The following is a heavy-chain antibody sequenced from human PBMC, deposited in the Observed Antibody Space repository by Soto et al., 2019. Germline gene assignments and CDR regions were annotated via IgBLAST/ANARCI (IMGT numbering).Heavy chain of an antibody. V-gene: IGHV4-31*03. CDR1: GGSISSGGYY. CDR3: ARDLRGYDPKNAFDI. J-gene: IGHJ3*02. CDR2: VYYSGST. Sequence: QVQLQESGPGLVKPSQTLSLTCTVSGGSISSGGYYWSWIRQHPGKGLEWIGYVYYSGSTYYNPSLKGRVTISVDTSKNQLSLKLSSVTAADTAVYYCARDLRGYDPKNAFDIWGQGTMVTVSS. D-gene: IGHD5-12*01.